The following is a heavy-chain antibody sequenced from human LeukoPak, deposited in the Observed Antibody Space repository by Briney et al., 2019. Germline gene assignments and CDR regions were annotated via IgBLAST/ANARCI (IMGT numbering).Heavy chain of an antibody. CDR1: GXSISSYY. Sequence: GXSISSYYWSWIRQPPGKGLEWIGYIYYSGSTNYNPSLKSRVTISVDTSKNQFSLKLSSVTAADTAVYYCARVVVRNWFDPWGQGTLVTASS. V-gene: IGHV4-59*01. D-gene: IGHD6-6*01. CDR3: ARVVVRNWFDP. J-gene: IGHJ5*02. CDR2: IYYSGST.